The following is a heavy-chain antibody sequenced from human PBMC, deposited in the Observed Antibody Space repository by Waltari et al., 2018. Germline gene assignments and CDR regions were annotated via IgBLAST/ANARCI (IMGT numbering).Heavy chain of an antibody. CDR1: GFTFADYS. CDR2: ISWNSGSI. CDR3: AKDLGAAARAKGFDY. D-gene: IGHD6-13*01. J-gene: IGHJ4*02. Sequence: EVQLVESGVGLVQPGWSLRLSCAASGFTFADYSMPWVRQAPGKGLEWVSGISWNSGSIGYADSVKGRFTISRDNAKNSLYLQMNSLRAEDTALYYCAKDLGAAARAKGFDYWGQGTLVTVSS. V-gene: IGHV3-9*01.